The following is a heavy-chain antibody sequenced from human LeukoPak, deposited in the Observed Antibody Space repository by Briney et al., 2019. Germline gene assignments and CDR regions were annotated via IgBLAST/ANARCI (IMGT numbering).Heavy chain of an antibody. CDR2: VDYIVST. V-gene: IGHV4-31*03. CDR3: ALGYCGGGSCYAREYFQH. D-gene: IGHD2-15*01. Sequence: SQTLSLTCTVSGGSISSGGYYWTSIRHHPGKCLELIGYVDYIVSTYYNPSLKTRATISVDTSKNQFSLRLSSVTAADTAVYYCALGYCGGGSCYAREYFQHWGQGTLVTVSS. J-gene: IGHJ1*01. CDR1: GGSISSGGYY.